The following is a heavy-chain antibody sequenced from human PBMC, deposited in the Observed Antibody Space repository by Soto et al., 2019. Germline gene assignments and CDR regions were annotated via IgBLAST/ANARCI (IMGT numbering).Heavy chain of an antibody. D-gene: IGHD3-10*01. Sequence: GGSLRLSCAASGFTFSSYWMHWVRQAPGKGLVWVSYINSGSSYTNYADSVKGRFTISRDNAKNTLYLQMNSLRAEDTAVYYCARVVHYYGSGSYYGPYFDYWGQGTLVTVSS. V-gene: IGHV3-74*01. J-gene: IGHJ4*02. CDR1: GFTFSSYW. CDR2: INSGSSYT. CDR3: ARVVHYYGSGSYYGPYFDY.